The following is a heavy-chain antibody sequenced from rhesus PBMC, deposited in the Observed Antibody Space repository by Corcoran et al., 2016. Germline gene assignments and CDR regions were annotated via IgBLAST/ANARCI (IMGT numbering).Heavy chain of an antibody. Sequence: QVQLQESGPGLVKPSETLSLTCAVSGGSISSSYYYWSWIRPAPGKGLGWIGYLSYSGSTSYHPSLKSRVTISRDTSNIQFSLKLSSVTAAGTAVYYCARGGDTVGTASSSDYWGQGVLVTVSS. CDR3: ARGGDTVGTASSSDY. D-gene: IGHD5-42*01. V-gene: IGHV4-122*02. CDR2: LSYSGST. CDR1: GGSISSSYYY. J-gene: IGHJ4*01.